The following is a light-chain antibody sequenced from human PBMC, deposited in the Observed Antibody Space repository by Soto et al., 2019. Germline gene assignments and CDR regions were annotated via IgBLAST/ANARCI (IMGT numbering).Light chain of an antibody. Sequence: EIVLTQSPGTLSLSPGERATLSCRASQSIRSGYLAWYQQKPGQAPRQLIYGASSRATGIPDRFSGSGSGTDFTLTITRLEPEDFAVYYCQHYRTSFGGGTRVEIK. CDR3: QHYRTS. CDR1: QSIRSGY. V-gene: IGKV3-20*01. CDR2: GAS. J-gene: IGKJ4*01.